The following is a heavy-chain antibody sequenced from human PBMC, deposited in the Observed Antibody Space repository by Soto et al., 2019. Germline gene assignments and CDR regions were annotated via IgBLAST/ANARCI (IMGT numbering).Heavy chain of an antibody. V-gene: IGHV3-23*01. Sequence: EVQLLESGGGLVQPGGSLRLSCAASGFTFSSYAMSWVRQAPGKGLEWVSAISGSGGSTYYADSVNGRFTISRDNSKNTLYLQMNSLRAEDTAVYYCAKGEDPQSYYYYMDVWGKETTVTLSS. J-gene: IGHJ6*03. CDR2: ISGSGGST. CDR3: AKGEDPQSYYYYMDV. CDR1: GFTFSSYA.